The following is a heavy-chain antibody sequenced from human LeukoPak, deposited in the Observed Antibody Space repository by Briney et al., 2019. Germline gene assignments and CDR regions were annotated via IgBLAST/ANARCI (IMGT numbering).Heavy chain of an antibody. J-gene: IGHJ4*02. D-gene: IGHD3-22*01. CDR3: ARADTNYYDSSGYVTYFDY. CDR2: IYHSGST. CDR1: GFTFSSYS. V-gene: IGHV4-30-2*01. Sequence: LRLSCAASGFTFSSYSMNWVRQPPGKGLEWIGYIYHSGSTYYNPSLKSRVTISVDRSKNQFSLKLSSVTAADTAVYYCARADTNYYDSSGYVTYFDYWGQGTLVTVSS.